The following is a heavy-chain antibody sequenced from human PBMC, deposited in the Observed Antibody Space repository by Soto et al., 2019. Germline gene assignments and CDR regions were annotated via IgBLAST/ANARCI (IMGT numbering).Heavy chain of an antibody. CDR3: AMGTSSPGVEY. CDR1: GFTFTTND. CDR2: MNPDSGNT. Sequence: QMQLVQSGAEVKKPGASVKVSCEASGFTFTTNDINWVRQATGQGLEWMGWMNPDSGNTGYTQKFQGRVTMTRIPSINTAYMEISSLSSEDTAVYYCAMGTSSPGVEYWGQGTLVTVSS. J-gene: IGHJ4*02. V-gene: IGHV1-8*01. D-gene: IGHD2-2*01.